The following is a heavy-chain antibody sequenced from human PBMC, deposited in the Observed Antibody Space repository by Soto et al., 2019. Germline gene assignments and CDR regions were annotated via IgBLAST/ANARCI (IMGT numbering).Heavy chain of an antibody. CDR1: GGSISSSSYF. CDR2: IYYSGST. J-gene: IGHJ5*02. CDR3: ASHPSHFWYAP. V-gene: IGHV4-39*01. Sequence: SETLSLTCTVSGGSISSSSYFWGWIRQPPGKGLEWIGSIYYSGSTYYNPSLKSRVTVSVDTSKNQFSLKLSSVTAADTAEYYCASHPSHFWYAPWGQGTLVTGSS.